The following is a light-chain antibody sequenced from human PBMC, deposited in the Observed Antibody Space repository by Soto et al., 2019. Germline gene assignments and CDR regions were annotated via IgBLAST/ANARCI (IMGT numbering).Light chain of an antibody. V-gene: IGKV2-30*01. J-gene: IGKJ1*01. Sequence: DVVMTQSPLSLPVTLGQPASISCRSSQGLVYEDGNTYLNWFQQRPGQSPRRLIYGVSNRDSGVPDRFSGSGSGYDFTLKISRGEAEYVGLYYCLGGTPWPWTFGQGTKVEIK. CDR2: GVS. CDR1: QGLVYEDGNTY. CDR3: LGGTPWPWT.